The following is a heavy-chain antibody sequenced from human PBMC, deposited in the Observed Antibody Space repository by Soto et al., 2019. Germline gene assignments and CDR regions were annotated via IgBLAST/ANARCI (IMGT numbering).Heavy chain of an antibody. Sequence: QVQLQESGPGLVKPSQTLSLTCTVSGGSINTGGYYWGWIRHLPGEGLEWIGHIFYTVTAYYNPSFRSWVTVSIDTSANQFSLHMYSVTAADTALYFCSRRLYDTSETFFNFFDSWGQGILVTVSS. CDR1: GGSINTGGYY. J-gene: IGHJ5*01. CDR2: IFYTVTA. V-gene: IGHV4-31*03. CDR3: SRRLYDTSETFFNFFDS. D-gene: IGHD3-16*01.